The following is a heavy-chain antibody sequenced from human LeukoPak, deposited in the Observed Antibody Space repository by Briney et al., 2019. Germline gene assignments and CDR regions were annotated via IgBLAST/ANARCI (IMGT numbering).Heavy chain of an antibody. J-gene: IGHJ4*02. Sequence: ASVKVSCKASGYTFTSYDINWVRQAPGQGFEWMGWINPNSGATNYAQKFQGRVTMTRDTSISTAYMELSSLRSDDTAMYYCARGIIPPGSRVGCFDHWGQGTLVTVSS. D-gene: IGHD2-2*01. CDR2: INPNSGAT. CDR1: GYTFTSYD. V-gene: IGHV1-2*02. CDR3: ARGIIPPGSRVGCFDH.